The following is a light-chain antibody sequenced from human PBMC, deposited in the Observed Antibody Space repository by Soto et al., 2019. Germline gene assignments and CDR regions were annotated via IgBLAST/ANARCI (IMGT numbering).Light chain of an antibody. CDR3: CSYGGSYTWV. CDR2: DVS. J-gene: IGLJ3*02. Sequence: QSAVTQPRSVSGSPGQSVTISCTGASGDVGGYNFVSWYQQHPGKAPTLMIFDVSQRPSGVPDRFSGSKSGNTASLTISGLQAEDEADYYCCSYGGSYTWVFGGGTKLTVL. V-gene: IGLV2-11*01. CDR1: SGDVGGYNF.